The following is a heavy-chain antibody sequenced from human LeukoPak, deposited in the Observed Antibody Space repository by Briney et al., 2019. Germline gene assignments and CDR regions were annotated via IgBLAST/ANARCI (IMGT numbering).Heavy chain of an antibody. Sequence: PGGSLRLSCAASGFTVSSHYMSWVRQAPGKGLEWVSYISSSSGSTIYYADSVKGRFTISRDNAKNSLYLQMNSLRAEDTAIYYCARDSPTFDIWGRGTMVTVSS. CDR2: ISSSSGSTI. CDR1: GFTVSSHY. V-gene: IGHV3-11*01. J-gene: IGHJ3*02. CDR3: ARDSPTFDI.